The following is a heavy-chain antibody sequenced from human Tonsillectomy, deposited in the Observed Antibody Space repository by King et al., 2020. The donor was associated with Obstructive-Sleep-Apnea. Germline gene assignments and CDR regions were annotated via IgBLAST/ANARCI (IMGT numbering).Heavy chain of an antibody. CDR2: IKSEADGGTT. V-gene: IGHV3-15*01. CDR3: TTGPYSSSWYWVY. J-gene: IGHJ4*02. CDR1: GLIFSNVW. D-gene: IGHD6-13*01. Sequence: VQLVESGGNLVKPGGSLRLSCAAPGLIFSNVWVSWVRQAPGKGLEWVGRIKSEADGGTTDYAAPVKGRFTISRDDSKNTLYLQMNSLRTEDTAVYYCTTGPYSSSWYWVYWGQGTLVTVSS.